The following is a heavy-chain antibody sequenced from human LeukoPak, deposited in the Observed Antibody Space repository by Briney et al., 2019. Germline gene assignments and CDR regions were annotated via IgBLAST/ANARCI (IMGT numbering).Heavy chain of an antibody. V-gene: IGHV1-18*01. J-gene: IGHJ4*02. CDR2: ISAYNGNT. Sequence: ASVKVSCKASGYTFTSYGISWVRQAPGQGLEWMGWISAYNGNTNYAQKLQGRVTMTTDTSTSTAYMELRSLRSDDTAVYYCARDCSTTTCYGGACDYWGQGTLVTVSS. CDR1: GYTFTSYG. CDR3: ARDCSTTTCYGGACDY. D-gene: IGHD2-2*01.